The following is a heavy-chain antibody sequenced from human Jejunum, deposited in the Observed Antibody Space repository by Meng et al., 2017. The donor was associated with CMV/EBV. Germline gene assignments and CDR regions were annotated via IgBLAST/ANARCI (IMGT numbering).Heavy chain of an antibody. Sequence: VTGGTITSSRRYDESRIRQPEGKGLEWNGDIYYSGRTENNPSLKSRVTISVDTSRNQFSLTLSSVTAADTAIYYCVKTYELRKWFDPWGQGTLVTVSS. V-gene: IGHV4-61*05. CDR1: GGTITSSRRYD. CDR3: VKTYELRKWFDP. J-gene: IGHJ5*02. CDR2: IYYSGRT. D-gene: IGHD3-16*01.